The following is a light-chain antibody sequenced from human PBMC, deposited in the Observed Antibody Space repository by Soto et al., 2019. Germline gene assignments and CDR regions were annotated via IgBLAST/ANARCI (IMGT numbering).Light chain of an antibody. V-gene: IGLV1-40*01. CDR1: SSNIRAGYD. J-gene: IGLJ2*01. CDR3: QSYDSSLSDVV. Sequence: QSVLTQPPSVSGAPGQRVTISCTGSSSNIRAGYDVHRYQQLPGPATKLLIYGNSNRRSGVPDRFSGSKSGTSASLAITGLQAEDEADYYCQSYDSSLSDVVFGGRTKVIVL. CDR2: GNS.